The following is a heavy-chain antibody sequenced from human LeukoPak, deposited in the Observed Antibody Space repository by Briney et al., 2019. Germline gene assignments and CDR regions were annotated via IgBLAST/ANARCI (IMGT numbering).Heavy chain of an antibody. D-gene: IGHD5-12*01. CDR3: ARARPFGGYLDI. V-gene: IGHV1-2*02. CDR1: GYTFTGYY. J-gene: IGHJ4*02. Sequence: GASVKVSCKASGYTFTGYYMHWVRQAPGQGLEWMGWINPNSGGTNYAQKFQGRVTMTRDTSVSTAYMELNRLRSDDTGVYYCARARPFGGYLDIWGQGTLVTVSS. CDR2: INPNSGGT.